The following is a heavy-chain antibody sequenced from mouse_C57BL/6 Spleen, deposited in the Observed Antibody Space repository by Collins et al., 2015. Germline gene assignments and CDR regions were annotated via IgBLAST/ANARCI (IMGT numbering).Heavy chain of an antibody. CDR3: ASRGYYDYDGGAYFDY. J-gene: IGHJ2*01. V-gene: IGHV1-18*01. CDR2: INPNNGGT. D-gene: IGHD2-4*01. Sequence: SHGKSLEWIGDINPNNGGTIYNQKFKGKATLTVDKSSSTACMKLRSLTSEDTAVYYCASRGYYDYDGGAYFDYWGQGTTLTVSS.